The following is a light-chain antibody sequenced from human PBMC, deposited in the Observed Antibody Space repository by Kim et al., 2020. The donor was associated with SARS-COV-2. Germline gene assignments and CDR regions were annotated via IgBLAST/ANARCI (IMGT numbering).Light chain of an antibody. J-gene: IGKJ4*01. CDR3: QQFNTSPLT. Sequence: SPGERATLSCRASQSISSSYLAWYQQKPGQAPRLFIYAASSRATGIPDRFSGSGSGTDFSLTISRVEPEDFAVYYCQQFNTSPLTFGGGTKVDIK. CDR1: QSISSSY. V-gene: IGKV3-20*01. CDR2: AAS.